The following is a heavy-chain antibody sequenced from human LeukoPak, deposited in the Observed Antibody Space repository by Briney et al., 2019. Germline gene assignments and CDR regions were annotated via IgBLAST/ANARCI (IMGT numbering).Heavy chain of an antibody. V-gene: IGHV1-2*02. CDR2: INPNGGGT. D-gene: IGHD6-13*01. Sequence: ASVKVSCKASGYTFTGYYMHWVRQAPGQGLEWMGWINPNGGGTNYAQKFQGRVTMTRDTFISTAYMELSRLRSDDTAVYYCARVYSSSWYEYYYYGMDVWGQGTTVTVSS. CDR1: GYTFTGYY. J-gene: IGHJ6*02. CDR3: ARVYSSSWYEYYYYGMDV.